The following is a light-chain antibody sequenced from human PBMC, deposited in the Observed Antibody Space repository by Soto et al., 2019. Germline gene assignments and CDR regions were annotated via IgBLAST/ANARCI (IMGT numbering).Light chain of an antibody. Sequence: DIQMTQSPSSLSASVGDRVSITCRASQSIDLYVNWYQQKPGKAPKALIYKSSSLQSGVPSRFSGSGSGTDFTLTISSLQPEDSASYYCQQSHSPPFTLGPGTKVDIK. CDR1: QSIDLY. V-gene: IGKV1-39*01. CDR2: KSS. CDR3: QQSHSPPFT. J-gene: IGKJ3*01.